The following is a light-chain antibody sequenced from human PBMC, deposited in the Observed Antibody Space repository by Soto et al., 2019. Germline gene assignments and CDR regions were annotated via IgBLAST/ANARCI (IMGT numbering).Light chain of an antibody. CDR3: QHYNSHSLYS. V-gene: IGKV1-5*01. CDR1: QSVGSW. Sequence: DIQLSQSPSILSASVGDRVTITCRASQSVGSWLAWYQQQPGKAPKLLVYFASILESGVPSRFSGSGSETEYTLTITSRQPEDFASYYCQHYNSHSLYSFGQGTKVEIK. J-gene: IGKJ2*01. CDR2: FAS.